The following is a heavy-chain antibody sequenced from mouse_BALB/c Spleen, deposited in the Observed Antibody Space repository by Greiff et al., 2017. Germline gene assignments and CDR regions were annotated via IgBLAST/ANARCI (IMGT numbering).Heavy chain of an antibody. V-gene: IGHV5-6*03. CDR3: ARQGFNYYAMDY. Sequence: EVMLVESGGGLVQPGGSLKLSCAASGFTFSSYTMSWVRQTPEKRLEWVATISSGGSYTYYPDSVKGRFTISRDNAKNTLYLQMSSLKSEDTAMYYCARQGFNYYAMDYWGQGTSVTVSS. J-gene: IGHJ4*01. CDR2: ISSGGSYT. CDR1: GFTFSSYT.